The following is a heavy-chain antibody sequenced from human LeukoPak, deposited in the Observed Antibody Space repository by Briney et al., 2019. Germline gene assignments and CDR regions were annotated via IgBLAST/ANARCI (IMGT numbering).Heavy chain of an antibody. J-gene: IGHJ4*02. V-gene: IGHV3-72*01. CDR3: AQFAKGG. CDR2: IKHKAHSYTT. CDR1: GFTFSDHY. Sequence: GGSLRLSCAASGFTFSDHYMDWVRQAPGKGLEWVGRIKHKAHSYTTEYAASVKGGFTISRDDSKSSLYLQMNSLKIEDTAVYYCAQFAKGGWGQGTLVTVSS. D-gene: IGHD2-21*01.